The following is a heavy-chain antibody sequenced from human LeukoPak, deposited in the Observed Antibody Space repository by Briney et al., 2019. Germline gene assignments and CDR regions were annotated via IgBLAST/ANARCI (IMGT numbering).Heavy chain of an antibody. V-gene: IGHV1-69*13. CDR2: IIPIFGTA. D-gene: IGHD6-19*01. J-gene: IGHJ4*02. CDR1: GGTFSSCA. CDR3: AREAAVAGTFDY. Sequence: SVKVSCKASGGTFSSCAISWVRQAPGQGLEWMGGIIPIFGTANYAQKFQGRVTITADESTSTAYMELSSLRSEDTAVYYCAREAAVAGTFDYWGQGTLVTVSS.